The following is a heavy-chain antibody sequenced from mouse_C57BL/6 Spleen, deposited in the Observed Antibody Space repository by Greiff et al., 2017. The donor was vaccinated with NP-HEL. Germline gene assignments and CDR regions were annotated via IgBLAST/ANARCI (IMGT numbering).Heavy chain of an antibody. CDR1: GYTFTDYY. D-gene: IGHD2-2*01. CDR3: ARWFFAY. CDR2: IYPGSGNT. Sequence: LQESGAELVRPGASVKLSCKASGYTFTDYYINWVKQRPGQGLEWIARIYPGSGNTYYNEKFKGKATLTAEKSSSTAYMQLSSLTSEDSAVYFCARWFFAYWGQGTLVTVSA. V-gene: IGHV1-76*01. J-gene: IGHJ3*01.